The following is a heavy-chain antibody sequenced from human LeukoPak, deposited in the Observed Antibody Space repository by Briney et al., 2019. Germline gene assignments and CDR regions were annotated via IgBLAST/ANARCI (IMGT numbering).Heavy chain of an antibody. CDR1: GYSFTSYW. D-gene: IGHD3-16*02. J-gene: IGHJ6*03. V-gene: IGHV5-51*01. CDR3: ARHLSDYFYMDV. CDR2: IHPGDSRT. Sequence: GESLKISCQGSGYSFTSYWIGWVRQIPGKGLEWMGIIHPGDSRTVYSPSFQGQVTISADKSISTAYLHWSSLEASDTAMYYCARHLSDYFYMDVWGKGTTITISS.